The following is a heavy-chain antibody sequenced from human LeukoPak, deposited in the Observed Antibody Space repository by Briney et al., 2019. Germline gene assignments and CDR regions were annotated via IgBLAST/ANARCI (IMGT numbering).Heavy chain of an antibody. D-gene: IGHD5-18*01. CDR3: ARAGYSYGLWDAFDI. V-gene: IGHV1-69*05. J-gene: IGHJ3*02. Sequence: GSSVKVSCKAPGGTFSSYAISWVRQAPGQGLEWMGGIIPIFGTANYAQKFQGRVTITTDESTSTAYMELSSLRSEDTAVYYCARAGYSYGLWDAFDIWGQGTMVTVSS. CDR1: GGTFSSYA. CDR2: IIPIFGTA.